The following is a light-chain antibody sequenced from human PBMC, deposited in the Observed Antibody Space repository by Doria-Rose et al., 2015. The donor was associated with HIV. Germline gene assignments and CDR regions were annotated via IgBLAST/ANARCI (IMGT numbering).Light chain of an antibody. V-gene: IGKV3-20*01. J-gene: IGKJ1*01. CDR3: HQYGTSWT. CDR2: DGS. Sequence: TQSPGILSLSPGERASLSCRASQSFSSTYLAWYQQKPGQAPSLLIYDGSTRATGIPDRFSAGGSGTDFTLTINRLEPEDFALYYCHQYGTSWTFGQGTKVEI. CDR1: QSFSSTY.